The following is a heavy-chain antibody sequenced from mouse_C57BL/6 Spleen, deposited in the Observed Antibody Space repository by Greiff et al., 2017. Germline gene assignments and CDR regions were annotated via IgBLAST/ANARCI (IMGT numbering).Heavy chain of an antibody. J-gene: IGHJ4*01. Sequence: QVQLQQPGAELVMPGASVKLSCKASGYTFTSYWMHWVKQRPGQGLEWIGEIDPSDSYTNYNQKFKGKSTLTVDKSSSTAYMQLSSLPSEDSAVYYCARRGDYEGAMDYWGQGTSVTVSS. V-gene: IGHV1-69*01. CDR3: ARRGDYEGAMDY. CDR2: IDPSDSYT. CDR1: GYTFTSYW. D-gene: IGHD2-4*01.